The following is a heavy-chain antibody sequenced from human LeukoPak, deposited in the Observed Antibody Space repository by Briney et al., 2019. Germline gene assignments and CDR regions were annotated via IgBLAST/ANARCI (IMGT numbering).Heavy chain of an antibody. D-gene: IGHD3-10*01. Sequence: PGGSLRLSCVASEFIFSDYWMSWVRQAPGKGLEWVANIKQGGREEKYVGSVKGRFAISRDDAKSPLYLQMDSLSGDDTAVYYCARDNGGWFDSWGRGTLVTVSS. CDR2: IKQGGREE. V-gene: IGHV3-7*03. CDR3: ARDNGGWFDS. CDR1: EFIFSDYW. J-gene: IGHJ5*01.